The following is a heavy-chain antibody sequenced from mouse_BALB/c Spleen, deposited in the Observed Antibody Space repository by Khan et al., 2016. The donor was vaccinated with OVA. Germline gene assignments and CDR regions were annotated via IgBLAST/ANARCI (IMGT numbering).Heavy chain of an antibody. D-gene: IGHD2-14*01. CDR2: INPSNGYT. CDR3: VRDGAYHRNDGWFAY. J-gene: IGHJ3*01. Sequence: QVQLQQSGAELARPGASVKMSCKASGYTFTSYTIYWIKERPGQGLEWIGYINPSNGYTNYNQKFKDKATLTTDKSYTTAYLQLSSLTSDDSAVYTCVRDGAYHRNDGWFAYWGQGTLVTVSA. V-gene: IGHV1-4*01. CDR1: GYTFTSYT.